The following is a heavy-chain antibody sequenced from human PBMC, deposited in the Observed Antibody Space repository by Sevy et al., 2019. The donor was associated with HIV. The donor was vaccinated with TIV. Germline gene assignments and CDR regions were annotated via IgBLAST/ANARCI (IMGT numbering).Heavy chain of an antibody. CDR3: AGGYNSLFDY. V-gene: IGHV3-53*01. J-gene: IGHJ4*02. CDR1: GFTFSNAW. D-gene: IGHD5-12*01. CDR2: IYSGGSA. Sequence: GGSLRLSCAASGFTFSNAWMNWVRQAPGKGLEWVSVIYSGGSAHYADSVKGRFTMSRDNSKNTLYLQMNSLRAEDTAVYYCAGGYNSLFDYWGQGTLVTVSS.